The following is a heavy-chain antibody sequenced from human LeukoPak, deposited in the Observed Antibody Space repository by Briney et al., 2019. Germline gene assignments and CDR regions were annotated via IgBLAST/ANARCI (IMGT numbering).Heavy chain of an antibody. CDR2: ISSRSSYT. J-gene: IGHJ4*02. V-gene: IGHV3-11*06. D-gene: IGHD5-24*01. CDR1: GXTFSDYY. Sequence: PGRSLRLSCAASGXTFSDYYMSWIRQAPGKGLEWVSYISSRSSYTKYADSVKGRFTISRDNAKNSLHLQMNSLRAEDTAVYYCASSLTPGDGYNSRPFDYWGQGTLVTVSS. CDR3: ASSLTPGDGYNSRPFDY.